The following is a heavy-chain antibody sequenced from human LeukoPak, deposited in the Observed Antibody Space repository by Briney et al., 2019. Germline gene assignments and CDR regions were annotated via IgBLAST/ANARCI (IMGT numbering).Heavy chain of an antibody. Sequence: SETLSLTCTVSGVSISSYYWSWIRQPPGKGLEWIGHIYYTGTTNYSPSLKSRVTISVDRSKNLFSLRLKSLTSADTAVYYCARAGPWQIDPWGQGILVTVSS. CDR2: IYYTGTT. CDR1: GVSISSYY. J-gene: IGHJ5*02. D-gene: IGHD3-10*01. V-gene: IGHV4-59*01. CDR3: ARAGPWQIDP.